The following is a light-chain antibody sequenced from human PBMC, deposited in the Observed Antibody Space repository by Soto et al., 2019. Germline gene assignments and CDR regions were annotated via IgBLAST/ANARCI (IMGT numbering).Light chain of an antibody. CDR2: EAT. CDR1: SGDVGTYDL. J-gene: IGLJ3*02. CDR3: CSFAGSNSWV. V-gene: IGLV2-23*01. Sequence: QSALTQPASVSGSPGQSITISCTGTSGDVGTYDLVSWYQHHPGAAPKLMIYEATRRLSGISNRFSGSKSGNTASLTISGLQAEDEAAYYCCSFAGSNSWVFGGGTKLTVL.